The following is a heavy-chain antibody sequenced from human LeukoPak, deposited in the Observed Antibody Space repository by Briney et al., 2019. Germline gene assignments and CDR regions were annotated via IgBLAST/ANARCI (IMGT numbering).Heavy chain of an antibody. Sequence: ASVKVSCKASGYTFTSYGISWVRQAPGQGLEWMGWISAYNGNTNYAQKFQGRVTITADKSTSTAYMELSSLRSEDTAVYYCARSWGIGGSSTYYYYGMDVWGQGTTVTVSS. J-gene: IGHJ6*02. CDR1: GYTFTSYG. CDR2: ISAYNGNT. V-gene: IGHV1-18*01. D-gene: IGHD2-15*01. CDR3: ARSWGIGGSSTYYYYGMDV.